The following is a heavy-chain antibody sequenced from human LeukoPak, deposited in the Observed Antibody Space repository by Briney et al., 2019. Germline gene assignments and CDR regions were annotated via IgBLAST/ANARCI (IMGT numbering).Heavy chain of an antibody. CDR3: VKDLWFSFDN. J-gene: IGHJ4*02. Sequence: PETLSLTCAVSVGSFCGYYWSWVREPPGTGVGWIGYLYHTVTTSYTPSLDSHITLSLDTSNNQTALKLSSVTAAATAVYYCVKDLWFSFDNWGQGTLVTSSS. CDR1: VGSFCGYY. D-gene: IGHD3-10*01. V-gene: IGHV4-59*01. CDR2: LYHTVTT.